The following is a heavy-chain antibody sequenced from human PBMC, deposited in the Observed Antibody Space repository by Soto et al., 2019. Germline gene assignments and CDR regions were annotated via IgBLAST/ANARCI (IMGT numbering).Heavy chain of an antibody. CDR1: GGTFSSYA. Sequence: GASVKVSCKASGGTFSSYAISWVRQAPGQGLEWMGGIIPIFGTANYAQKFQGRVTITADESTSTAYMELSSLRSEDTAVYYCAISCYSYGHGGSWFDFWGQGTLVTVSS. J-gene: IGHJ5*01. CDR2: IIPIFGTA. CDR3: AISCYSYGHGGSWFDF. V-gene: IGHV1-69*13. D-gene: IGHD5-18*01.